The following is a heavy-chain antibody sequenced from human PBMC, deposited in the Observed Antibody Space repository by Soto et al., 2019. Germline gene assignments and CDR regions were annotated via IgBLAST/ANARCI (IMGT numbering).Heavy chain of an antibody. CDR1: GGTFSSYA. V-gene: IGHV1-69*06. CDR3: ARELDDILTGYHY. CDR2: IIPIFGTA. J-gene: IGHJ4*02. D-gene: IGHD3-9*01. Sequence: RASVKVSCKASGGTFSSYAISWVRQAPGQGLEWMGGIIPIFGTANYAQKFQGRVTITADKSTSTAYMELSSLRSEDTAVYYCARELDDILTGYHYWGQGTLVTVSS.